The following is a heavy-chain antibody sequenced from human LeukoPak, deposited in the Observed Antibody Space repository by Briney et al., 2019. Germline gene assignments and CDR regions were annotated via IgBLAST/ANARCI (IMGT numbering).Heavy chain of an antibody. Sequence: GGSLRLSCAASGYTFTGYYMHWVRQAPGQGLEWVGWINPNSGGTNYAQKFQDRVSMTRDTSISTAYMQLSRLRSDDTAVYFCARSPHILTGENFDYWGQGTLLTVSS. J-gene: IGHJ4*02. CDR2: INPNSGGT. V-gene: IGHV1-2*02. D-gene: IGHD3-9*01. CDR1: GYTFTGYY. CDR3: ARSPHILTGENFDY.